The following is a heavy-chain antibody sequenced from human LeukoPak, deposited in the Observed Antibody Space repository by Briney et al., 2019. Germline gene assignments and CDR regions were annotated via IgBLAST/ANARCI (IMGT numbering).Heavy chain of an antibody. V-gene: IGHV1-2*02. J-gene: IGHJ4*02. Sequence: ASVKVSCKASGYIFTGYYMHWVRQAPGQGLEWMGWINPNSGGTNYAQKFQGRVAMTRDTSISTAYMELSRLRSDDTAVYYCATHTGYSSGWYDFDYWGQGTLVTVSS. D-gene: IGHD6-19*01. CDR3: ATHTGYSSGWYDFDY. CDR1: GYIFTGYY. CDR2: INPNSGGT.